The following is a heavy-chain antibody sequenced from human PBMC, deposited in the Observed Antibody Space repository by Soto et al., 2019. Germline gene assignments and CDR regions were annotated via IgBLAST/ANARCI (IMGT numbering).Heavy chain of an antibody. CDR3: ARGDPYDLFDP. Sequence: SETLSLTCTVSGGSISSGDYYWSWIRQPPGKGLEWIGYIYYSGSTNYNPSLKSRVTISVDTSKNQFSLKLSSVTAADTAGYYYARGDPYDLFDPWGQGTLVTVSS. V-gene: IGHV4-61*08. CDR1: GGSISSGDYY. J-gene: IGHJ5*02. D-gene: IGHD1-26*01. CDR2: IYYSGST.